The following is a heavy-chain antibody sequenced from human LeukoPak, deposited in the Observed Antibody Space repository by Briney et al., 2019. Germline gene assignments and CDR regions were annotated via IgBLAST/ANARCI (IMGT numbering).Heavy chain of an antibody. CDR3: AYNTGYFDY. Sequence: SETLSLTCTVSGDSISSYYWSWIRQPPGKGLEWIGYIYHSGSTNYNPSLKSRVTISVDTSKNQFSLKLSSVTAADTAVYYCAYNTGYFDYWGQGTLVTVSS. CDR2: IYHSGST. D-gene: IGHD1-1*01. J-gene: IGHJ4*02. V-gene: IGHV4-59*08. CDR1: GDSISSYY.